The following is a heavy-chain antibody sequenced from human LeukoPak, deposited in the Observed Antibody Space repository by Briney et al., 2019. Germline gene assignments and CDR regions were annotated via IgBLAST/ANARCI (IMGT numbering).Heavy chain of an antibody. D-gene: IGHD2-2*01. V-gene: IGHV4-61*02. CDR3: ARVGCSSTSCYGWFYYMDV. CDR1: GGSISSGSYY. CDR2: IYTSGST. Sequence: SETLSLTCTVSGGSISSGSYYWSWIRQPAGKGLEWIVRIYTSGSTNYNPSLKSRVTISVDTSKNQFSLKLSSVTAADTAVYYCARVGCSSTSCYGWFYYMDVWGKGTTVTVSS. J-gene: IGHJ6*03.